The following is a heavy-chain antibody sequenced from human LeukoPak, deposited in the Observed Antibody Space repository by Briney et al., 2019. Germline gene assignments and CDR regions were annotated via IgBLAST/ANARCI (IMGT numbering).Heavy chain of an antibody. Sequence: SETLSLTCTVSGGSISSSSYYWGWIRQPPGKGLEWIGSIYYSGSTYYNPSLKSRVTISVDTSKNQFSLKLSSVTAADTAVYYCARANYYGSGSYFLYYYYMDVWGKGTTVTVSS. V-gene: IGHV4-39*07. D-gene: IGHD3-10*01. CDR1: GGSISSSSYY. J-gene: IGHJ6*03. CDR3: ARANYYGSGSYFLYYYYMDV. CDR2: IYYSGST.